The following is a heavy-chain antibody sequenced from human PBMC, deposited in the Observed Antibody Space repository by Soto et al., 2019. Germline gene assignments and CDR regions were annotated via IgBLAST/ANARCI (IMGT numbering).Heavy chain of an antibody. Sequence: QITLKESGPTLVKPTQTLTLTCTFSGFSLSTSGVGVGWIRQPPGKALEWLALIYWDDDKRYSPSLKSRLTLAKDTSKNQVVLTMTNMDPVDTATYYCAHTQQWLPWFDPWGQGTLVTVSS. CDR3: AHTQQWLPWFDP. D-gene: IGHD6-19*01. J-gene: IGHJ5*02. V-gene: IGHV2-5*02. CDR2: IYWDDDK. CDR1: GFSLSTSGVG.